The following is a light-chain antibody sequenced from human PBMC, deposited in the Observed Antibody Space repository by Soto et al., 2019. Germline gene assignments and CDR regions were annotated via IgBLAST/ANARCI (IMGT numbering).Light chain of an antibody. J-gene: IGLJ7*01. Sequence: QSVLTQPPSASGTSGQRVTISCSGSSSNIGNFYVYWYQQLPGTAPKLLIYKNNQRPLGVPDRFSGSKSGTSASLAISGLRSEDEADYYCAAWDDSLSGPGVFGGGTQLTVL. CDR3: AAWDDSLSGPGV. CDR2: KNN. CDR1: SSNIGNFY. V-gene: IGLV1-47*01.